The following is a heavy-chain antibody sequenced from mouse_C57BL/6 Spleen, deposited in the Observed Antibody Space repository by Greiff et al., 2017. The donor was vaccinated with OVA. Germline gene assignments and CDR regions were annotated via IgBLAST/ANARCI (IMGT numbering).Heavy chain of an antibody. J-gene: IGHJ4*01. Sequence: VQLQQSGPELVKPGASVKISCKASGYAFSSSWMNWVKQRPGKGLEWIGRIYPGDGDTNYNGKFKGKATLTADKSSSTAYMQLSSLTSEDSAVYFCASKRASYYYDAMDHWGQGTSVTVSS. D-gene: IGHD1-1*01. CDR1: GYAFSSSW. CDR3: ASKRASYYYDAMDH. CDR2: IYPGDGDT. V-gene: IGHV1-82*01.